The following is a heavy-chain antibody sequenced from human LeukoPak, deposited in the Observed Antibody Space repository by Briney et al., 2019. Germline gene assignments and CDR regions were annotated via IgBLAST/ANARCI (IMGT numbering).Heavy chain of an antibody. D-gene: IGHD3-10*01. CDR3: AKGSGIHHFNWFDP. CDR2: IDASGGHT. CDR1: GFSFDTYA. V-gene: IGHV3-23*01. J-gene: IGHJ5*02. Sequence: GGSLRLSCAASGFSFDTYAMIWVRQAPGKGLEWVSGIDASGGHTYQADSVKGRFTISRDNSKNTLYFQMNSLSAEDTAVYNCAKGSGIHHFNWFDPWGQGTLVTVSS.